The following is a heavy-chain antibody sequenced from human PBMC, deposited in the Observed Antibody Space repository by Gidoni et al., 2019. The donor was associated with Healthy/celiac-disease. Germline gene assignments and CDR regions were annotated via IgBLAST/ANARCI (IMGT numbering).Heavy chain of an antibody. CDR2: IYYRGST. J-gene: IGHJ5*02. CDR1: GGSISSGGYY. CDR3: ARYSYGSTNWFDP. V-gene: IGHV4-31*01. D-gene: IGHD5-18*01. Sequence: QVHLQDSGPGLVKPSQTLSPTSTVSGGSISSGGYYWSWIRPHPGKGLEWIGYIYYRGSTYYNPSLKSLFTISVDTSKNQFSLKLGSVTAADTAVYYCARYSYGSTNWFDPWGQGTLVTVSS.